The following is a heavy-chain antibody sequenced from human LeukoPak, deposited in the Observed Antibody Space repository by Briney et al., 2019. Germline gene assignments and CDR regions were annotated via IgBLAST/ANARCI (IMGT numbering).Heavy chain of an antibody. CDR2: ISGTSNYI. V-gene: IGHV3-21*01. J-gene: IGHJ2*01. D-gene: IGHD5-12*01. Sequence: HPGGSLRLSCAASGFTFSDYTMNWVRQAPGKGLEWVSSISGTSNYIYYADSVRGRFTISRDNAKNSLYLQMNTLRPEDTAVYYCASVDPLYWYFDLWGRGTLVTVSS. CDR3: ASVDPLYWYFDL. CDR1: GFTFSDYT.